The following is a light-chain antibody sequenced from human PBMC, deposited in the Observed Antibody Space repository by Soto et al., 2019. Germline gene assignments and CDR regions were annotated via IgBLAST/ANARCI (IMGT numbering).Light chain of an antibody. Sequence: DIVMTQSPLSLPVTPGEPASISCWSNQSLLHRNGFNYLDWYLQKPGQSPQLLIYLGSNRASGVPDRFSGSGSGTDFTLKISRVEAEDVGLFYCMQSLQTPFTFGGGTKVENK. CDR2: LGS. V-gene: IGKV2-28*01. CDR3: MQSLQTPFT. J-gene: IGKJ4*01. CDR1: QSLLHRNGFNY.